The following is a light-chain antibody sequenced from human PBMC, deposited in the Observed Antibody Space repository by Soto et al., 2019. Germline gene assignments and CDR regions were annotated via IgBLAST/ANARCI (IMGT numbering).Light chain of an antibody. CDR3: QQSYTTPWT. CDR2: AAS. Sequence: DIRMTQSPSSMSVSVGDGVTITCRASETINNYLHWYQQKPGRAPKLLIHAASTLQSGVPSRFSGSGSGTYFTLTISSLQPEDFATYSCQQSYTTPWTFVLGTRVEI. J-gene: IGKJ1*01. V-gene: IGKV1-39*01. CDR1: ETINNY.